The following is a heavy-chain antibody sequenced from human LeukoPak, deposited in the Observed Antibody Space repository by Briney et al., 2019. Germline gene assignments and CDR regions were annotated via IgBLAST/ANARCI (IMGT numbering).Heavy chain of an antibody. J-gene: IGHJ4*02. CDR2: INTDGSFT. CDR3: AREAKVGGALQY. CDR1: GFTFSDYW. Sequence: PGGSLRLSCAASGFTFSDYWMHWVRQAPGKGLVWVSRINTDGSFTRYADSVQGRFTISRETAKNTLFLQMNSLRAEDTAVYYCAREAKVGGALQYWGQGILVTVSS. V-gene: IGHV3-74*01. D-gene: IGHD1-26*01.